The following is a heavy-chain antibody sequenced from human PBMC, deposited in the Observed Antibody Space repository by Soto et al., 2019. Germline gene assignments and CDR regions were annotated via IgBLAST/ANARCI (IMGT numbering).Heavy chain of an antibody. V-gene: IGHV4-59*08. J-gene: IGHJ4*02. D-gene: IGHD2-15*01. CDR2: IYYSGST. CDR1: GGSSSSYY. Sequence: SETLCLSCTVAGGSSSSYYWSWILQPTGKGLEWIGYIYYSGSTNYNPSLKSRVTISVDTSKNQFSLKLSSVTAADTAVYYCARNEWNCSGGSCPFDYWGQGTLVTVSS. CDR3: ARNEWNCSGGSCPFDY.